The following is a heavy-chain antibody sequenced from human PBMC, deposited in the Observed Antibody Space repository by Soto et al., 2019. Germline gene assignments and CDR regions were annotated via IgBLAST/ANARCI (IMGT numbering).Heavy chain of an antibody. CDR3: ARRYHYYYGMDV. J-gene: IGHJ6*02. CDR1: GGSFSGYY. CDR2: INHSGST. Sequence: SETLSLTCAVYGGSFSGYYWSWIRQPPGKGLEWIGEINHSGSTNYNPSLKSRVTISVDTSKNQFSLKLSSVTAADTAMYYCARRYHYYYGMDVWGQGTTVTVSS. V-gene: IGHV4-34*01.